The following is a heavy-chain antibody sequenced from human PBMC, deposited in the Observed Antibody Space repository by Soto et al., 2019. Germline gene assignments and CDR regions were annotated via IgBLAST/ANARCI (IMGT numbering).Heavy chain of an antibody. D-gene: IGHD3-10*01. CDR1: GASISIGGYF. CDR3: ATDEYFGSEIDFYYYAMDV. CDR2: IYYNGST. J-gene: IGHJ6*02. V-gene: IGHV4-31*03. Sequence: TLSLTCTVSGASISIGGYFWSWILQHPGKGLEWIGHIYYNGSTYYNPSLKSRLTISVDTSKNEFSLRLTSVTAADTAVYFCATDEYFGSEIDFYYYAMDVWGQGTTVTVSS.